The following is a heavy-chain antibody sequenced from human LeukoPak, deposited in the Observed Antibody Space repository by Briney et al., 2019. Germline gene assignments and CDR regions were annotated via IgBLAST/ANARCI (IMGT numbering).Heavy chain of an antibody. D-gene: IGHD5-24*01. CDR3: AKDGRGDGYNTY. CDR1: GFTFSSYG. CDR2: ISGSGGST. Sequence: GGTLRLSCAASGFTFSSYGMSWVRQAPGRGLEWVSAISGSGGSTYYADSVKGRFTISRDNSKNTLYLQMNSLRAEDTAVYYCAKDGRGDGYNTYWGQGTLVTVSS. J-gene: IGHJ4*02. V-gene: IGHV3-23*01.